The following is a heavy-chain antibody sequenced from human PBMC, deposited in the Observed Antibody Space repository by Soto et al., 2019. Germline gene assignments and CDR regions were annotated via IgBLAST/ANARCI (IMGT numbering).Heavy chain of an antibody. D-gene: IGHD4-4*01. V-gene: IGHV1-69*01. CDR3: AREVVGYSNAKYDY. J-gene: IGHJ4*02. Sequence: QVQLVQSGPAVKKAGSSVKVSCKASGGTFSSYAISWVRQAPGQGLEWMGGIIPIFGTANYAQKFQGRVTITADESTSTAYMELSSLRSEDTAVYYCAREVVGYSNAKYDYWGQGTLVTVSS. CDR1: GGTFSSYA. CDR2: IIPIFGTA.